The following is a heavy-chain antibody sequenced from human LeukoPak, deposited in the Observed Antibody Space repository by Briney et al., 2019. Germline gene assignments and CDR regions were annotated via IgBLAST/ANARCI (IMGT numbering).Heavy chain of an antibody. J-gene: IGHJ4*02. CDR2: IYYSGST. CDR3: ARSGGSRRWLHLSLDY. CDR1: GGSISSYY. D-gene: IGHD5-24*01. Sequence: SETLSLTCTVSGGSISSYYWSWIRQPPGKGLEWIGYIYYSGSTNYNPSLKSRVTISVDTSKNQFSLKLSSVTAADTAVYYCARSGGSRRWLHLSLDYWGQGTLVTVSS. V-gene: IGHV4-59*01.